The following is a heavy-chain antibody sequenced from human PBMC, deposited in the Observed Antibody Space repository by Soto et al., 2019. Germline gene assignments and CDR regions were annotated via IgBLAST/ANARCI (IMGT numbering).Heavy chain of an antibody. CDR3: ARDPSIEDFYAMDV. V-gene: IGHV4-31*03. J-gene: IGHJ6*04. CDR2: IYYSGST. CDR1: GGSISSGGNY. Sequence: QVQLQESGPGLVKPSQTLSLTCSVSGGSISSGGNYWNWIRQHPGKGLEWIGYIYYSGSTYYNPSLXXXVXXSVDTSKNQFSLKLSSVTAADTAVYYCARDPSIEDFYAMDVWGKGTTVTVSS.